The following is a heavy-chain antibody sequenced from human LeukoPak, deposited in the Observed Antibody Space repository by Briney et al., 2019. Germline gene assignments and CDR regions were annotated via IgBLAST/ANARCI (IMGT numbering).Heavy chain of an antibody. D-gene: IGHD3-22*01. CDR2: IIPIFGIA. J-gene: IGHJ5*02. V-gene: IGHV1-69*04. CDR3: ARLYYYDGSGYLRFGP. Sequence: EASVKVSCKASGGTFSSYAISWVRQAPGQGLEWMGRIIPIFGIANYAQKFQGRVTIIADKSTSTAYMELSSLRSEDTAVYYCARLYYYDGSGYLRFGPWGQGTLVTVSS. CDR1: GGTFSSYA.